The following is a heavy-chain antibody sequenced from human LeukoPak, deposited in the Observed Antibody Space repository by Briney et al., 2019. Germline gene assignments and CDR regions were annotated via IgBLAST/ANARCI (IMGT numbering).Heavy chain of an antibody. CDR1: GYTFTSYD. Sequence: ASVKVSCKASGYTFTSYDINWVRQATGQGLEWMGWMNPNSVNTGYAQKFQGRVTMTRNTSISTAYMELSSLRAEDTAVYYCARGRPSVTDYWGQGTLVTVSS. V-gene: IGHV1-8*01. J-gene: IGHJ4*02. CDR2: MNPNSVNT. CDR3: ARGRPSVTDY. D-gene: IGHD4-11*01.